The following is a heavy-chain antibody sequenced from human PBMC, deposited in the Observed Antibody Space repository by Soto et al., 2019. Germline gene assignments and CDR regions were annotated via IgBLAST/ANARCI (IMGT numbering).Heavy chain of an antibody. CDR3: TTLTADTVTTYYYYYYMDV. D-gene: IGHD4-17*01. CDR1: GFTFSNAW. Sequence: EVQLVESGGGLVKPGGSLRLSCAASGFTFSNAWMSWVRQAPGKGLEWVGRIKSKTDGGTTDYAAPVKGRFTISRDDSKNTLYLQMNSLKTEDTAVYYCTTLTADTVTTYYYYYYMDVWGKGTTVTVSS. J-gene: IGHJ6*03. V-gene: IGHV3-15*01. CDR2: IKSKTDGGTT.